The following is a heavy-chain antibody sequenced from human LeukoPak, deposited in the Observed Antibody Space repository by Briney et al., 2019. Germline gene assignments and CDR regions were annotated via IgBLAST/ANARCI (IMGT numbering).Heavy chain of an antibody. CDR2: ISSGSGTI. V-gene: IGHV3-48*04. CDR1: GFSFSSYS. Sequence: GGSLRLSCAASGFSFSSYSVNWVRQAPGKGLEYVSYISSGSGTIYYADSVQGRFTISRDNAKNSLYLQMNSLSAEDTAVYYCTTSSGSSDYWGQGTLVTVSS. J-gene: IGHJ4*02. D-gene: IGHD1-26*01. CDR3: TTSSGSSDY.